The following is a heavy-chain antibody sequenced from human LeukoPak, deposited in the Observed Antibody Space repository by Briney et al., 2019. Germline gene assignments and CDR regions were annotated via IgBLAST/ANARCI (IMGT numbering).Heavy chain of an antibody. J-gene: IGHJ4*02. Sequence: GESLISCAASGFTFDDYAMHWVRQAPGKGLEWVSLISGDGGSTYYADSVKGRFTISRDNSKNSLYLQMNSLRTEDTALYYCAKDMSGYSGYDYWGQGTLVTVSS. CDR2: ISGDGGST. CDR3: AKDMSGYSGYDY. CDR1: GFTFDDYA. D-gene: IGHD5-12*01. V-gene: IGHV3-43*02.